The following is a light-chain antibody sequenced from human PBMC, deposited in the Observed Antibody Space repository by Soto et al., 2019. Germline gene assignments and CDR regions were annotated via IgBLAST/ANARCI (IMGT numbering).Light chain of an antibody. J-gene: IGKJ1*01. Sequence: EIGLTQSPGTLSLSPGERATLSCRASQSVRNNYLAWYQQRPGQAPRLLIQGASSRATGIPDRFSGSGSGTDFTLTISRLEPEDFAVYYCQQYGTSPRTFGQGTKVEIK. CDR1: QSVRNNY. V-gene: IGKV3-20*01. CDR3: QQYGTSPRT. CDR2: GAS.